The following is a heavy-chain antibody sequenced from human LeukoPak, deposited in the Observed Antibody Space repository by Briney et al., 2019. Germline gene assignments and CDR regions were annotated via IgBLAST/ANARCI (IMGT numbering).Heavy chain of an antibody. D-gene: IGHD3-22*01. Sequence: GGSLRLSCAASGFTFSSYAMSWVRQAPGKGLEWVSGISTSGGSTSYADSVEGRFTISRDNPRNTLYMQMNSLRAEDTALYYCAIMHPYYDGSGYWVQWGQGTLVTVSS. J-gene: IGHJ4*02. CDR3: AIMHPYYDGSGYWVQ. V-gene: IGHV3-23*01. CDR1: GFTFSSYA. CDR2: ISTSGGST.